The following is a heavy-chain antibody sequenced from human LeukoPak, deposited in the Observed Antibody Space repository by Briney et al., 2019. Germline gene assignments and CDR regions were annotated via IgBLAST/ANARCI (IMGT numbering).Heavy chain of an antibody. CDR1: GFTFSSYE. Sequence: PGGSLRLSCAASGFTFSSYEMNWVRQAPGKGLEWVSYISSSGSTIYYADSVKGRFTISRDNAKNSLYLQMNSLRAEDTAVYYCAKDKVRRYCSGGSCYSPHLDYWGQGTLVTVSS. D-gene: IGHD2-15*01. V-gene: IGHV3-48*03. CDR2: ISSSGSTI. CDR3: AKDKVRRYCSGGSCYSPHLDY. J-gene: IGHJ4*02.